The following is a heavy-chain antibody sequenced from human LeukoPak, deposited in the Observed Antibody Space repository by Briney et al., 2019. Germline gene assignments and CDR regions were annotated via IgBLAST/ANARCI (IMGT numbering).Heavy chain of an antibody. CDR1: GFTFSSYA. D-gene: IGHD1-26*01. Sequence: PGGSLRLSCAASGFTFSSYAMSWVRQAPGKGLEWVSAISGSGGSTYYADSVKGRFTISRDNSKNTLYLQMNSLRAEDTAVYYCEKDRGSYYAEYFQHWGQGTLVTVSS. V-gene: IGHV3-23*01. J-gene: IGHJ1*01. CDR2: ISGSGGST. CDR3: EKDRGSYYAEYFQH.